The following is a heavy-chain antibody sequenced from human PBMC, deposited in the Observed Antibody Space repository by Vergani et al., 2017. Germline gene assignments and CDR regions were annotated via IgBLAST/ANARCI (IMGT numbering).Heavy chain of an antibody. CDR1: GFTFSSYS. CDR2: ISSSGSYI. J-gene: IGHJ6*02. D-gene: IGHD3-10*01. V-gene: IGHV3-21*01. Sequence: EVQLVESGGGLVKPGGSLRLSCAASGFTFSSYSMNWVRQAPGKGLEWVSSISSSGSYIYYAHSVKGRFTISRDNAKNSLKLQMNSLRAEDTAVYYWARASAAGMGYFYGMDVWGQGTTVTVSS. CDR3: ARASAAGMGYFYGMDV.